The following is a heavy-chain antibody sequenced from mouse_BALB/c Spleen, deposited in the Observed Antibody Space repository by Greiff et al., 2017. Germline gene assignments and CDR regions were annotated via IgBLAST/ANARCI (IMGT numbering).Heavy chain of an antibody. Sequence: QVQLQQPGAELVMPGASVKMSCKASGYTFTDYWMHWVKQRPGQGLEWIGAIDTSDSYTSYNQKFKGKATLTVDESSSTAYMQLSRLTSEDSAVYYGASTVVAYWYFDVWGAGTTVTVSS. CDR1: GYTFTDYW. D-gene: IGHD1-1*01. CDR2: IDTSDSYT. J-gene: IGHJ1*01. V-gene: IGHV1-69*01. CDR3: ASTVVAYWYFDV.